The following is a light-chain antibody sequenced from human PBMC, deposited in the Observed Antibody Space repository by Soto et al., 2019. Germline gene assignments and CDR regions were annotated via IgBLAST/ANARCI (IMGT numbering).Light chain of an antibody. J-gene: IGKJ2*01. CDR2: ATS. CDR3: QQSYSTPYT. V-gene: IGKV1-39*01. CDR1: QSIGNF. Sequence: DMEMTQSPSSLSASVGDRVTITCRARQSIGNFLHWYQQQPGKAPRLLIYATSSLQSGVPSRFSGSGSGTDFTLTIISLQPEDFATYYCQQSYSTPYTFGQGTKLEI.